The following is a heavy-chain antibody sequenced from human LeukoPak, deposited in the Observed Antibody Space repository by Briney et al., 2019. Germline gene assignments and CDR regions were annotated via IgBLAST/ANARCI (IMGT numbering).Heavy chain of an antibody. CDR2: IYPGDSDT. J-gene: IGHJ4*02. CDR3: ARQYYDYVWGSYRLDY. Sequence: GESLKISCNGSGYSFTSYWIGWVRQMPGKGLEWMGIIYPGDSDTRYSPSFQGQVTISADKSISTAYLQWSSLKASDTAMYYCARQYYDYVWGSYRLDYWGQGTLVTVSS. CDR1: GYSFTSYW. D-gene: IGHD3-16*02. V-gene: IGHV5-51*01.